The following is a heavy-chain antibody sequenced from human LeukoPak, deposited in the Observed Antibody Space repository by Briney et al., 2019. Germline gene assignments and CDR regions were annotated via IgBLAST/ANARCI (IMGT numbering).Heavy chain of an antibody. V-gene: IGHV3-7*01. D-gene: IGHD7-27*01. Sequence: GGSLRLSCAASGFTFSNAWMSWVRQAPGKGLEWVANIKQDGSEKYYVDSVKGRFTISRDNAKNSLYLQMNSLRAEDTAVYYCARVYWGYLDYWGQGTLVTVSS. J-gene: IGHJ4*02. CDR3: ARVYWGYLDY. CDR2: IKQDGSEK. CDR1: GFTFSNAW.